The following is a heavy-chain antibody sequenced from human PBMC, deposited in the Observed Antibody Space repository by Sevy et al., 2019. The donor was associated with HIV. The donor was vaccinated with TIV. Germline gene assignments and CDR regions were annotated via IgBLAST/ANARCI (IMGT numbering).Heavy chain of an antibody. D-gene: IGHD2-15*01. CDR2: IYYSGST. V-gene: IGHV4-59*01. CDR1: GGSISSYY. Sequence: SETLSLTCTVSGGSISSYYWSWIRQPPGKGLEWIGYIYYSGSTNYNPSLKSRVTISVDTSKNQFSLKLSSVTAADTAVYYCARGQSSIGYCSGGSYLHSNWFDPWGQGTLVTVSS. J-gene: IGHJ5*02. CDR3: ARGQSSIGYCSGGSYLHSNWFDP.